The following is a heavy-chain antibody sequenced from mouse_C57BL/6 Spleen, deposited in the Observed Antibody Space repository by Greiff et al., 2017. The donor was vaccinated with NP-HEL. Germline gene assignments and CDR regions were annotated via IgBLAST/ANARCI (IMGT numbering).Heavy chain of an antibody. Sequence: VKLQESGPGLVQPSQSLSITCTVSGFSLTSYGVHWVRQSPGKGLEWLGVIWSGGSTDYNAAFISRLSISKDNSKSQVFFKMNSLQADDTAIYYCARLGGDVDYAMDYWGQGTSVTVSS. J-gene: IGHJ4*01. CDR1: GFSLTSYG. CDR2: IWSGGST. D-gene: IGHD3-1*01. V-gene: IGHV2-2*01. CDR3: ARLGGDVDYAMDY.